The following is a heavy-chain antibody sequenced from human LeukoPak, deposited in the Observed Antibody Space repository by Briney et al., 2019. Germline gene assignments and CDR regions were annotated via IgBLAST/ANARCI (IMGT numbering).Heavy chain of an antibody. CDR1: GYTFTGYY. Sequence: SVKVSCKASGYTFTGYYMHWVRQAPGQGLEWMGRIIPIFGTANYAQKFQGRVTITTDESTSTAYMELSSLRSEDTAVYYCAREAPGRSSGYYYYYWGQGTLVTVSS. D-gene: IGHD3-22*01. CDR3: AREAPGRSSGYYYYY. J-gene: IGHJ4*02. CDR2: IIPIFGTA. V-gene: IGHV1-69*05.